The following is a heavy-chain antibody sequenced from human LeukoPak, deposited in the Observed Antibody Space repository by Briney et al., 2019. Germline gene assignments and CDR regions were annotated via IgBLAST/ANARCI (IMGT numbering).Heavy chain of an antibody. D-gene: IGHD4-17*01. Sequence: GGSLRLSCAASGFTFSSYAMHWVRQAPGEGLEWVAVISYDGSNKYYADSVKGRFTISRDNSKNTLYLQMNSLRAEDTAVYYCARDGYGDYVFEITYYFDYWGQGTLVTVSS. V-gene: IGHV3-30*04. CDR2: ISYDGSNK. CDR1: GFTFSSYA. J-gene: IGHJ4*02. CDR3: ARDGYGDYVFEITYYFDY.